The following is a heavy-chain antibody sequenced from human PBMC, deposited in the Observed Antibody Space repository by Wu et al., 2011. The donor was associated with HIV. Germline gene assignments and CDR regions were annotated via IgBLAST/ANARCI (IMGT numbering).Heavy chain of an antibody. CDR3: ARSRRNLPPGSSLTMVRGVIINGGYYYYGMVR. D-gene: IGHD3-10*01. CDR1: GGSFSSYA. V-gene: IGHV1-69*05. J-gene: IGHJ6*02. CDR2: IIPIFGTA. Sequence: QVQLVQSGAEVKKPGSSVKVSCKTSGGSFSSYAISWVRQAPGQGLEWMGGIIPIFGTANYAQKFQGRVTITTDESTSTAYMELSSLRSEDTAVYYCARSRRNLPPGSSLTMVRGVIINGGYYYYGMVRLGPRDRRSPSP.